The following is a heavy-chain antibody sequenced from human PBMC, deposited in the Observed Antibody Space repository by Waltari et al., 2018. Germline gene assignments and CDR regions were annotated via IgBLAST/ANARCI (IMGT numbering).Heavy chain of an antibody. CDR3: ARDRSSTWYGGSIY. Sequence: PGQGLGWMGGINPNSGGTNYPQKFQGRVTVTRDTSISTAYMELSGLRSDDTAVYYCARDRSSTWYGGSIYWGQGTPVTVSS. J-gene: IGHJ4*02. V-gene: IGHV1-2*02. CDR2: INPNSGGT. D-gene: IGHD6-13*01.